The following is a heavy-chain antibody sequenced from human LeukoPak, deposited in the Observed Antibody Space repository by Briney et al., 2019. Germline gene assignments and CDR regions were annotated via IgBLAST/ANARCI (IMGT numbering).Heavy chain of an antibody. CDR2: IYSTGRT. V-gene: IGHV4-30-4*07. J-gene: IGHJ3*02. Sequence: SETLSLTCSVSGDSISRGDYSWGWLRQPPGKRLEWMTYIYSTGRTYYNPSLKSRLSISIDTSKNQFSLSLNSVTAADTAVYYCARHLRHSFYYDILTGYAFDIWGQGTMVTVSS. CDR1: GDSISRGDYS. D-gene: IGHD3-9*01. CDR3: ARHLRHSFYYDILTGYAFDI.